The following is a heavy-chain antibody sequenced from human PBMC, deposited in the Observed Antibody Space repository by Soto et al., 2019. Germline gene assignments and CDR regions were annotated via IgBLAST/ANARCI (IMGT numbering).Heavy chain of an antibody. D-gene: IGHD3-3*01. CDR3: AKDLTIFGVDPYYYYGMDV. J-gene: IGHJ6*02. V-gene: IGHV3-30*18. CDR1: GFTFSSYG. Sequence: GGSLRLSCAASGFTFSSYGMHWVRQAPGKGQEWVAVISYDGSNKYYADSVKGRFTISRDNSKNTLYLQMNRLRAEDTAVYYCAKDLTIFGVDPYYYYGMDVWGQGTTVTVSS. CDR2: ISYDGSNK.